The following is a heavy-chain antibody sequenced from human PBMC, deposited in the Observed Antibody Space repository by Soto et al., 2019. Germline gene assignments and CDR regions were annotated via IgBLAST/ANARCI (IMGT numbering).Heavy chain of an antibody. V-gene: IGHV5-51*01. CDR1: GYSFTSYW. D-gene: IGHD6-19*01. CDR3: ERRLYSSGYYYMDV. CDR2: IYPGDSDT. J-gene: IGHJ6*03. Sequence: EESLKISCKGSGYSFTSYWIGWVRQMPGKGLEWMGIIYPGDSDTRYSPSFQGQVTISADKSISTAYLQWSSLQASDTATYYWERRLYSSGYYYMDVWGKGTPVTVSS.